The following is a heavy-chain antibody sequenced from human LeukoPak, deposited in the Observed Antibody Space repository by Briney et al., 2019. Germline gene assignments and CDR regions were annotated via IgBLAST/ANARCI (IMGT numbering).Heavy chain of an antibody. CDR3: ARSIAAAGTGWFDP. CDR2: IYDSRST. Sequence: SETLSLTCTVSGGSISSGGYYWSWIRQHPGKGLEWLGYIYDSRSTYYRPSLKSRVTISVDTSKNQFSLKLSSVTAADTAVYYCARSIAAAGTGWFDPWGQGTLVTVSS. J-gene: IGHJ5*02. D-gene: IGHD6-13*01. CDR1: GGSISSGGYY. V-gene: IGHV4-31*03.